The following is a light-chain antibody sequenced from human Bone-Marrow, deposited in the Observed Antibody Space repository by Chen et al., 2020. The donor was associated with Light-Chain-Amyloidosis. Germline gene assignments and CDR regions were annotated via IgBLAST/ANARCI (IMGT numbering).Light chain of an antibody. V-gene: IGLV6-57*03. Sequence: NFMLTQPHSVSESPGTTVIISCTRSSASIATNYVQWYQQRPGRAPTTVIYEDDQRPSGVPDRFSGSIDRSSNSATLTSSGLKAEDEADYYCQSYQGSSQGVFGGGTKLTVL. J-gene: IGLJ3*02. CDR1: SASIATNY. CDR3: QSYQGSSQGV. CDR2: EDD.